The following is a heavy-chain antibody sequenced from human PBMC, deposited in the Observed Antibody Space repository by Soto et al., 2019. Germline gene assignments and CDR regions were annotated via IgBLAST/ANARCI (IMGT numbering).Heavy chain of an antibody. D-gene: IGHD2-8*01. CDR3: AKYCSSDVCFDY. V-gene: IGHV3-48*02. J-gene: IGHJ4*02. CDR2: ISGGGDTK. CDR1: GFTFSCCS. Sequence: PGGSLRLSCACSGFTFSCCSMNWVRRDPGKGLEWVSFISGGGDTKYYADSVEGRFTISRGNAKNSLYLQMSRLSDEDTAVYYFAKYCSSDVCFDYWGQGT.